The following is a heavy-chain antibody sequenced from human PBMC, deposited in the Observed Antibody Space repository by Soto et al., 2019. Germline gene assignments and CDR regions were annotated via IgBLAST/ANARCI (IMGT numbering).Heavy chain of an antibody. V-gene: IGHV4-39*01. CDR1: GGSISSSSYY. CDR3: ARQPWSIAALRFDP. D-gene: IGHD6-6*01. Sequence: SETLSLTCTVSGGSISSSSYYWGWIRQPPGKGLEWIGSIYYSGSTYYNPSPKSRVTISVDTSKNQFSLKLSSVTAADTAVYYCARQPWSIAALRFDPWGQGTLVTVSS. J-gene: IGHJ5*02. CDR2: IYYSGST.